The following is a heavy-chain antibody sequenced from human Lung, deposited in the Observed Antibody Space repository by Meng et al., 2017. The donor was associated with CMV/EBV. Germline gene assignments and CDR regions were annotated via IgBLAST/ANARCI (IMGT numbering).Heavy chain of an antibody. J-gene: IGHJ4*02. CDR1: AYTFAGYS. CDR2: INPNSGGA. Sequence: QVQLVQSGAEVKKPGASVKVPCKASAYTFAGYSMHWVRQAPGQGLEWMGRINPNSGGANYAQKFQGRVTMTRDTSISTAYMELRSLRSDDTAVYYCARVEVGITSGDYWGQGTLVTVSS. D-gene: IGHD1-26*01. V-gene: IGHV1-2*06. CDR3: ARVEVGITSGDY.